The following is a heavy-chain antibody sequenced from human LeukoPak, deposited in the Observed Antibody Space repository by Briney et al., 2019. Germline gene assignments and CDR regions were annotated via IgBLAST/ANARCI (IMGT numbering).Heavy chain of an antibody. V-gene: IGHV1-8*03. Sequence: GASVKVSCKASGYTFTSYDINWVRQATGQGLEWMGWMNPNSGNTGYAQKFQGRVTITRNTSISTAYMELSSLRSEDTAVYYCARGRYSYGYYFDYWGQGTLVTVSS. CDR2: MNPNSGNT. CDR3: ARGRYSYGYYFDY. J-gene: IGHJ4*02. D-gene: IGHD5-18*01. CDR1: GYTFTSYD.